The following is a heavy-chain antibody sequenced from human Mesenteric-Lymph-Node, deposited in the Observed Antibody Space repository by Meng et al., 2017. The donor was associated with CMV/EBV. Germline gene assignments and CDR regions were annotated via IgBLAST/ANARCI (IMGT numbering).Heavy chain of an antibody. V-gene: IGHV4-59*01. CDR2: IYYSGST. D-gene: IGHD2-2*01. J-gene: IGHJ3*02. CDR3: ARVGSSRAFDI. Sequence: ESLKISCTASGFTFSNYWMSWVRQAPGKGLEWIGYIYYSGSTNYNPSLKSRVTISVDTSKNQFSLKLSSVTAADTAVYYCARVGSSRAFDIWGQGTMVTVSS. CDR1: GFTFSNYW.